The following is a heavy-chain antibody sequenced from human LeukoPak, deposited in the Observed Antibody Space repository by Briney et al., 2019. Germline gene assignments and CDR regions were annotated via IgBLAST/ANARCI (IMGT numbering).Heavy chain of an antibody. Sequence: SQTLSLTCAVSGGSISSGGYSWSWIRQPPGKGLEWIGYIYHSGITYYNPSLKSRITISVDRSKNQFSLKLSSVPAADTAVYYCARAPGDYGWFDPWGQGTLVTVSS. V-gene: IGHV4-30-2*01. CDR1: GGSISSGGYS. CDR2: IYHSGIT. D-gene: IGHD4-17*01. CDR3: ARAPGDYGWFDP. J-gene: IGHJ5*02.